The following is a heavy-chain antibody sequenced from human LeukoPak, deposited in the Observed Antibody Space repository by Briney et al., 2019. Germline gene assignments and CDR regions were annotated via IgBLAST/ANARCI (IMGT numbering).Heavy chain of an antibody. J-gene: IGHJ4*02. D-gene: IGHD3-16*02. CDR3: ARGRTTYDYVWGSYRPPDY. CDR1: GGSFSGYY. Sequence: NSSETLSLTCAVYGGSFSGYYWSWIRQPPGKGLEWIGEINHRGSTNYNPSLKSRVSISVDTSKNQFSLKLSSVTAADTAVYYCARGRTTYDYVWGSYRPPDYWGQGTLVTVSS. V-gene: IGHV4-34*01. CDR2: INHRGST.